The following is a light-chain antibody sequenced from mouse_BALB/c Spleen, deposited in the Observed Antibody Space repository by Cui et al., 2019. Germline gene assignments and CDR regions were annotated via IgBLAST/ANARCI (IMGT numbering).Light chain of an antibody. V-gene: IGKV4-80*01. Sequence: QIVLTQSPAIMSASIGEEITLTCSASSSVSYMHWYQQKSGTSPKLLIYSTSNLASGVPSRFSGSGSGTFYSLTISSVEAEDAADYYCHQWSSWTFGGGTKLEIK. CDR3: HQWSSWT. CDR2: STS. CDR1: SSVSY. J-gene: IGKJ1*01.